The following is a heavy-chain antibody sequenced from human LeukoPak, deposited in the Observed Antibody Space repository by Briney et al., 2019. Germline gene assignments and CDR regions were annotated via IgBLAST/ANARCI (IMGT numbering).Heavy chain of an antibody. CDR1: GYTFTRYG. CDR3: ARDLNYYDSSAYYDTFDM. CDR2: ISGYNGNT. Sequence: ASVKVSCKASGYTFTRYGLCWVRQAPGQGLEWMGWISGYNGNTFYAQKFQGRVTMTTDTSTTTAYMELRSLRSDDTAVYYCARDLNYYDSSAYYDTFDMWGQGTMVTASS. D-gene: IGHD3-22*01. V-gene: IGHV1-18*01. J-gene: IGHJ3*02.